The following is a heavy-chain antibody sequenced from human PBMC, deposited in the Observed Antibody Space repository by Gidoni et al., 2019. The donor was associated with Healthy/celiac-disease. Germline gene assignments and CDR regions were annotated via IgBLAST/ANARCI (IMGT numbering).Heavy chain of an antibody. J-gene: IGHJ4*02. CDR2: ISSSSSYI. V-gene: IGHV3-21*01. Sequence: EVQLVASGGGLVKPGGSLRLSCAASGFTFSSYSMNWVRQAPGTGLEWVSSISSSSSYIYYADSVKGRFTISRDNAKNSLYLQMNSLRAGDTAVYYCARDLVPFDYWGQGTLVTVSS. CDR3: ARDLVPFDY. D-gene: IGHD3-10*01. CDR1: GFTFSSYS.